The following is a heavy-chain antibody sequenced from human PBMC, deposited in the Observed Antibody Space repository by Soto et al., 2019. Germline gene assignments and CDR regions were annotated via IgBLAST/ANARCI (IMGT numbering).Heavy chain of an antibody. D-gene: IGHD3-16*01. Sequence: PGGSLRLSCAASGFTFSSYAMHWVRQAPGKGLEWVAVISYDGSNKYYADSVKGRFTISRDNSKNTLYLQMNSLRAEDTAVYYCARDREGRTGSYSWFGEVYYWFDTWGQGTLVTVSS. V-gene: IGHV3-30-3*01. CDR1: GFTFSSYA. J-gene: IGHJ5*02. CDR3: ARDREGRTGSYSWFGEVYYWFDT. CDR2: ISYDGSNK.